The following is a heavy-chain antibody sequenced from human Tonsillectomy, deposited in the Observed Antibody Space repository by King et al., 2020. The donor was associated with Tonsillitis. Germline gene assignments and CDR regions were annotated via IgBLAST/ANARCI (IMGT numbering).Heavy chain of an antibody. D-gene: IGHD6-6*01. CDR2: IWYDGRNK. CDR1: GFTFSTYG. J-gene: IGHJ6*02. Sequence: VQLVESGGGVVQPGRSLRLSCVASGFTFSTYGMHWVRQAPGKGLEWVAVIWYDGRNKYFADSLKGRFTISRDNSKSTLYLQMYTLRAEDTAVYYCARDPGHSSPSGSYYGLAVWGQGTTVTVSS. V-gene: IGHV3-33*01. CDR3: ARDPGHSSPSGSYYGLAV.